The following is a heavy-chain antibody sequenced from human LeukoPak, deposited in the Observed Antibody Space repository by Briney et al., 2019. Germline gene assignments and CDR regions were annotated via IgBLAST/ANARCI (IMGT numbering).Heavy chain of an antibody. CDR2: IYTSGST. CDR3: ASSARPSAFDY. CDR1: GGSISSYY. V-gene: IGHV4-4*09. Sequence: PSETLSLTCTVSGGSISSYYWSWIRQPPGKGLEWIGYIYTSGSTNYNPSLKSRVTISVDTPKNQFSLKLSSVTAADTAVYYCASSARPSAFDYWGQGTLVTVSS. D-gene: IGHD6-6*01. J-gene: IGHJ4*02.